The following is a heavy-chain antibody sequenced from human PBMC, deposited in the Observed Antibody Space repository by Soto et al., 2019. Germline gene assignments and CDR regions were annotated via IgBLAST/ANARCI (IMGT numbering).Heavy chain of an antibody. D-gene: IGHD2-2*01. CDR1: GGSISSSNW. CDR3: ARASRDIVLVPASRGDWFDP. V-gene: IGHV4-4*02. CDR2: IYHSGST. Sequence: PSETLSLTCAVSGGSISSSNWWSWVRQPPGKGLEWIGEIYHSGSTNYNPSLKSRVTISVDKSKNQFSLKLSSVTAADTAVYYCARASRDIVLVPASRGDWFDPWGQGTLVTVSS. J-gene: IGHJ5*02.